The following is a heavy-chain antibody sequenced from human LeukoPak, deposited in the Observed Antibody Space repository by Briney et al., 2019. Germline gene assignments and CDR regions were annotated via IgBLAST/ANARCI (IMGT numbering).Heavy chain of an antibody. CDR3: ARALWLGESFDY. CDR1: GYTFTGYY. CDR2: INPNSGGT. Sequence: ASVKVSCKASGYTFTGYYMHWVRQAPGQGLEWMGWINPNSGGTNYAQKFQGRVTMTRDTSISTAYMELSRLRSDDTAVYYCARALWLGESFDYWGQGTLVTVSS. V-gene: IGHV1-2*02. J-gene: IGHJ4*02. D-gene: IGHD3-10*01.